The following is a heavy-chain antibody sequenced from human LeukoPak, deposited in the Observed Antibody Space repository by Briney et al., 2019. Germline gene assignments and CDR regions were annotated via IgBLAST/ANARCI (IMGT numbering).Heavy chain of an antibody. Sequence: SETLSLTCAVCGGSFSGYYWSWIRQPPGKGLEWIGEINHSGSTNYNPSLKSRVTISVDTSKNQFSLKLSSVTAADTAVYYCARVISGTPGDYWGQGTLVTVSS. V-gene: IGHV4-34*01. D-gene: IGHD1-26*01. CDR2: INHSGST. CDR1: GGSFSGYY. CDR3: ARVISGTPGDY. J-gene: IGHJ4*02.